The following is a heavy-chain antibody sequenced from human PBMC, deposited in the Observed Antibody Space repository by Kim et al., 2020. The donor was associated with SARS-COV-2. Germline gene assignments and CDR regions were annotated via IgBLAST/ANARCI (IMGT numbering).Heavy chain of an antibody. V-gene: IGHV3-48*02. D-gene: IGHD5-12*01. Sequence: GGSLRLSCAASGFTFNIYSINWVRQAPGKGLEWISYITGNSNTIYYADSVRGRFTISRDNAKNSLCLQMNSLRDEDTAVYYCTRVGRGVYGMDVWGQGTTVTVSS. J-gene: IGHJ6*02. CDR3: TRVGRGVYGMDV. CDR2: ITGNSNTI. CDR1: GFTFNIYS.